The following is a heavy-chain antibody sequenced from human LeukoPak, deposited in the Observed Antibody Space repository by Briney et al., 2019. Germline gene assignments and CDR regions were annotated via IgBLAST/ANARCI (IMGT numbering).Heavy chain of an antibody. CDR3: AKDQGWLQLTYYFDY. D-gene: IGHD5-24*01. CDR1: GFTFSSYG. J-gene: IGHJ4*02. V-gene: IGHV3-33*06. Sequence: HTGGSLRLSCAASGFTFSSYGMHWVRQAPGKGLEWVAVIWYDGSNKYYADSVKGRFTISRDNSKNTLYLQMNSLRAEDTAMYYCAKDQGWLQLTYYFDYWGQGTLVTVSS. CDR2: IWYDGSNK.